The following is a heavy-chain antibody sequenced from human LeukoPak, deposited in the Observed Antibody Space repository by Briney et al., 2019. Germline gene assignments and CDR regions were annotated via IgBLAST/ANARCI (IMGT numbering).Heavy chain of an antibody. D-gene: IGHD6-6*01. CDR1: GGSISSYY. Sequence: SETLSLTCTVSGGSISSYYWSWIRQPAGKGLEWIGRIYTSGSTNYNLSLKSRVTMSVDTSKNQCSLKLSSVTAADTAVYYCARDRYSSSSGWFDPWGQGTLVTVSS. J-gene: IGHJ5*02. CDR3: ARDRYSSSSGWFDP. CDR2: IYTSGST. V-gene: IGHV4-4*07.